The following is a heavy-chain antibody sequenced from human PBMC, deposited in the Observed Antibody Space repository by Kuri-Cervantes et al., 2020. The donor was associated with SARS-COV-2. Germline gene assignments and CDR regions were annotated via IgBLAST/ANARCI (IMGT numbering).Heavy chain of an antibody. Sequence: SETLSLTCTVPGGSISSYYWSWIRQPAGKGLEWIGRIYTSGSTNYNPSLKSRVTMSVDTSKNQFSLKLSSVTAADTAVYYCARDADSSGSLDYWGQGTLVTVSS. V-gene: IGHV4-4*07. CDR3: ARDADSSGSLDY. D-gene: IGHD3-22*01. CDR2: IYTSGST. J-gene: IGHJ4*02. CDR1: GGSISSYY.